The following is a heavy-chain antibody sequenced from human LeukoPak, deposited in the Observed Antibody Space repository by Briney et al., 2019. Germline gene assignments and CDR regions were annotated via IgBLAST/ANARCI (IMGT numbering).Heavy chain of an antibody. CDR3: ARDRQYCSSTSCYSAFDI. Sequence: GSSVKVSCKASGGTFSSYAISWVRRAPGQGLEWMGGIIPIFGTANYAQKFQGRVTITTDESTSTAYMELSSLRSEDTAVYYCARDRQYCSSTSCYSAFDIWGQGTMVTVSS. CDR1: GGTFSSYA. V-gene: IGHV1-69*05. D-gene: IGHD2-2*01. CDR2: IIPIFGTA. J-gene: IGHJ3*02.